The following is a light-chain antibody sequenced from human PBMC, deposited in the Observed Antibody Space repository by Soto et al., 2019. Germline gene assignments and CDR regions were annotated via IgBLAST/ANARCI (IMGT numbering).Light chain of an antibody. CDR3: QQYNDWPSMYT. Sequence: EIVMTQSPATLSVSPGERATLSCRASQSFDSNLAWYQQKPGQAPRLLTFGASTRASGVPASFSGSGSGTEFTLTISSLQSEDFAVYYCQQYNDWPSMYTFGQGTKLQMK. J-gene: IGKJ2*01. CDR1: QSFDSN. V-gene: IGKV3-15*01. CDR2: GAS.